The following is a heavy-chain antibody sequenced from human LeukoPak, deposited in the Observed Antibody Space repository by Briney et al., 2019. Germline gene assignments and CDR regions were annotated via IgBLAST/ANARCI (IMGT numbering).Heavy chain of an antibody. J-gene: IGHJ6*02. D-gene: IGHD1-7*01. Sequence: ASVNVSCKASGYTFTSYAMHWVRQAPGQGREWMGWINAGNGNTKYSQKFQGRVTITRDTSASTAYMELSSLRSEDTAVYHCARVEVPRYGMDVWGQGTTVTVSS. CDR2: INAGNGNT. CDR1: GYTFTSYA. CDR3: ARVEVPRYGMDV. V-gene: IGHV1-3*01.